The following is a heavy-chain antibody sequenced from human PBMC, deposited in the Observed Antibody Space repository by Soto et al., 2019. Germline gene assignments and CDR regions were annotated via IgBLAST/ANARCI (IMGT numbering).Heavy chain of an antibody. J-gene: IGHJ4*02. V-gene: IGHV1-18*01. CDR3: ARGGTPLDY. CDR1: GYTFTNFG. D-gene: IGHD2-15*01. CDR2: ISAYNGNT. Sequence: QGQLVQSGAEVKKPGASVKVSCKASGYTFTNFGLSWVRQAPGQGLEWMGWISAYNGNTNYAQNCQGRVTMTTDTSRSTDYMERSMLRADDTAVYYCARGGTPLDYWGQGTLVTVSS.